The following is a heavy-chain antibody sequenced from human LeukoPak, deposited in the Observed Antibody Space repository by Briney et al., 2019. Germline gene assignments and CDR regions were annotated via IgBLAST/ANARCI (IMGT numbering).Heavy chain of an antibody. Sequence: GESLKISCKGSGYSFTSYWIGWVRQMPGKGLGWMGIIYPGDSDTRYSPSFQGQVTISADKSISTAYLQWSSLKASDTAMYYCARMYSNGWYVTRLYFDYWGQGNLVTVSS. D-gene: IGHD6-13*01. CDR2: IYPGDSDT. CDR3: ARMYSNGWYVTRLYFDY. CDR1: GYSFTSYW. V-gene: IGHV5-51*01. J-gene: IGHJ4*02.